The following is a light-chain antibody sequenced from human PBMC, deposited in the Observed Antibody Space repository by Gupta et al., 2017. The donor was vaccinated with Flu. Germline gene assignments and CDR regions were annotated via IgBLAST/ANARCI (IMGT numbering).Light chain of an antibody. J-gene: IGLJ1*01. Sequence: QSAPTQPRAVSGSPGTSVTISCPGASNDVGGSNRVSWYQQRPGKAPKLILYDVTERPSGVPDRFSGSKPGNTASLTISGLQADDEADYYCSSHAGRVTWVFGTGTTVTVL. CDR3: SSHAGRVTWV. V-gene: IGLV2-11*01. CDR1: SNDVGGSNR. CDR2: DVT.